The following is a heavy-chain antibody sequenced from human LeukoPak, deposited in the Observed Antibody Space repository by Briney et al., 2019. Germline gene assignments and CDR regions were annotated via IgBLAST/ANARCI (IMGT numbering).Heavy chain of an antibody. Sequence: SETLSLTCTVSGYSISSGYYWGWIRQPPGKGLEWIGSIYHSGSTYYNPSLKSRLTISVDRSKNQLSLKLSSVTAADTAVYYCARGGSGMDVWGQGTTVTVSS. D-gene: IGHD6-6*01. J-gene: IGHJ6*02. CDR1: GYSISSGYY. V-gene: IGHV4-38-2*02. CDR2: IYHSGST. CDR3: ARGGSGMDV.